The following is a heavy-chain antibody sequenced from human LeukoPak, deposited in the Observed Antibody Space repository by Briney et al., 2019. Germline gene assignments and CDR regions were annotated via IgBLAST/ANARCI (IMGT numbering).Heavy chain of an antibody. CDR2: ISGDGSDI. J-gene: IGHJ6*02. CDR1: GFTFSDSF. V-gene: IGHV3-11*01. Sequence: GGSLRLSCAASGFTFSDSFMSWIRQAPGKGLEWVSYISGDGSDIYYADSIKGRFTVSRDNAKNSMYLQMSSLTADDTAVYYCVRGEVGTTSYYFYGMDVWGQGTTVTVSS. CDR3: VRGEVGTTSYYFYGMDV. D-gene: IGHD1/OR15-1a*01.